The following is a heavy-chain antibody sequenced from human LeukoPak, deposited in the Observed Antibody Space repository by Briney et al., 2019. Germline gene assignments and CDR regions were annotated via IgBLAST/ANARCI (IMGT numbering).Heavy chain of an antibody. CDR2: ISGSGGST. CDR1: RFTFSTYA. CDR3: AKDPDYDILTGYYPFDY. V-gene: IGHV3-23*01. D-gene: IGHD3-9*01. Sequence: PGGSLRLSCEASRFTFSTYAMSWVRQAPGKGLEWVSGISGSGGSTYSADSVKGRFSISRDNSKNTLYLQMNSLRAEDTAVYYCAKDPDYDILTGYYPFDYWGQGTLVTVSS. J-gene: IGHJ4*02.